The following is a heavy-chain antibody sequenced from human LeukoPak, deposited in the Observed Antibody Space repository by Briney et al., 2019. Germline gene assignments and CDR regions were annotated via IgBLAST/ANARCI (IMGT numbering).Heavy chain of an antibody. Sequence: ASVKVSCKASGYTFTGYYMHSVRQAPGQGLEWMGWINPNSGGTNYAQKFQGRVTMTRDPSISTAYMELSRLRSDDTAVYYCARGGPDSYGFEKRTKNWFDPWGQGTLVTVSS. CDR1: GYTFTGYY. J-gene: IGHJ5*02. CDR3: ARGGPDSYGFEKRTKNWFDP. D-gene: IGHD5-18*01. CDR2: INPNSGGT. V-gene: IGHV1-2*02.